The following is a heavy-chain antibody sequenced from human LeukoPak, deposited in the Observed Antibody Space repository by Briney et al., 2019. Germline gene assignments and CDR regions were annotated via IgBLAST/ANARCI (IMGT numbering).Heavy chain of an antibody. D-gene: IGHD5-24*01. CDR1: GGSFSGYY. V-gene: IGHV4-34*01. CDR3: AAQLATRAHNWFDP. CDR2: ISDGGST. Sequence: SGTLSLTCAVYGGSFSGYYWSWVRQAPGKGLEWVGDISDGGSTTYNPALKSRVPMSVDTSKNQFSLQLSSVTAADTAVYYWAAQLATRAHNWFDPWGQGPLVTVSS. J-gene: IGHJ5*02.